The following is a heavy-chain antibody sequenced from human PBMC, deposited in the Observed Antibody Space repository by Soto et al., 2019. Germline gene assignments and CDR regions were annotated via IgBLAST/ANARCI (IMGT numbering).Heavy chain of an antibody. CDR1: GFTFSTSG. CDR2: IWYDGSNK. J-gene: IGHJ4*02. CDR3: ARDSSSASIYADY. Sequence: QVQLVESGGGVVQPGRSLRLSCAASGFTFSTSGMHWVRQAPGKGLEWVAVIWYDGSNKYYADSVKGRFTISRDNSKNTLYLQMNSLRVEDTALYYCARDSSSASIYADYWGQGTLVTVSS. D-gene: IGHD2-21*01. V-gene: IGHV3-33*01.